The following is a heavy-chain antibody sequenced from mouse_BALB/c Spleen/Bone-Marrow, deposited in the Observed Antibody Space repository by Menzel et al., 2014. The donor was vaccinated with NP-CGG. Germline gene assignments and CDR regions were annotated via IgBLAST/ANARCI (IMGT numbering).Heavy chain of an antibody. V-gene: IGHV1S81*02. CDR3: SRGGNFDVMDY. Sequence: VQLKQSGAELVKPGASVKLSCKASGYTFTSYYMYWVKQRPGQGLEWIGGINPSNGVNNFNEKFKSKASLTVDKSSSTAYMQLSSLTSEDSAVYYCSRGGNFDVMDYWGQGTSVTVSS. CDR1: GYTFTSYY. D-gene: IGHD2-1*01. J-gene: IGHJ4*01. CDR2: INPSNGVN.